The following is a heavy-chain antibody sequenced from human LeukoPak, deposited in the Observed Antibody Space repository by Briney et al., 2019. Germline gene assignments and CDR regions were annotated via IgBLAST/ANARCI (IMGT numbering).Heavy chain of an antibody. CDR1: GGSISSGGYY. V-gene: IGHV4-31*03. CDR3: ARGNTISPNYFDY. J-gene: IGHJ4*02. Sequence: SETLSLTCTVSGGSISSGGYYWSWIRQHPGKGLEWIGYIYYSGSTYYNPSLKSRVTISVDTSKNQFSLKLSSVTAADTAVYCCARGNTISPNYFDYWGQGTLVTVSS. CDR2: IYYSGST. D-gene: IGHD3-9*01.